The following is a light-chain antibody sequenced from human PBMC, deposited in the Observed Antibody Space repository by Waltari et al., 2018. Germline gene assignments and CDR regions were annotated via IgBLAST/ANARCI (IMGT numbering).Light chain of an antibody. CDR3: QQYGSSYT. CDR2: GAS. J-gene: IGKJ2*01. CDR1: QSVSSSY. Sequence: EIVLTQSPGTLSLSPGERATLSCRASQSVSSSYLAWYQQEPGQAPRLLIYGASSRATGIPDRFSGSGSGTDFILTISRLEPEDFAVYYCQQYGSSYTFGQGTNLEIK. V-gene: IGKV3-20*01.